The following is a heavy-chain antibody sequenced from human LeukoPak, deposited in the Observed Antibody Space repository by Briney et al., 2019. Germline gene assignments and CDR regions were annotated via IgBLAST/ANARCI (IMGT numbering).Heavy chain of an antibody. CDR3: ARRGPGGRAFDF. J-gene: IGHJ3*01. CDR2: IYYSGST. Sequence: SETLSLTCTVSGASITSYYWSWNRQPPGKGLEWIGYIYYSGSTNYNPSLKSRVTILVDTSKNQFSLKLNSVTAADTAVYYCARRGPGGRAFDFWGQGTMVTVSS. CDR1: GASITSYY. D-gene: IGHD3-10*01. V-gene: IGHV4-59*08.